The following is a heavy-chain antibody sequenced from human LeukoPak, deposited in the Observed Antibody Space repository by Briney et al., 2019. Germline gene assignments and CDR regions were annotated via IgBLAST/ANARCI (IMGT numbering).Heavy chain of an antibody. Sequence: GRSLRLSCAASGFTFSSYSMNWVRQAPGKGLEWVSYISSSSSTIYYADSVKGRFTISRDNAKNSLYLQMNSLRDEDTAVYYCARHADPGDYDYYYGMDVWGQGTTVTVSS. CDR1: GFTFSSYS. J-gene: IGHJ6*02. CDR3: ARHADPGDYDYYYGMDV. V-gene: IGHV3-48*02. CDR2: ISSSSSTI. D-gene: IGHD2-21*02.